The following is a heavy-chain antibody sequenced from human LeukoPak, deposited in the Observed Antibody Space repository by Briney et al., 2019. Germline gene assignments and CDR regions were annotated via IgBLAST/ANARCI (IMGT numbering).Heavy chain of an antibody. CDR2: INHSGST. CDR3: ARGRRWFRELLSRYFDY. D-gene: IGHD3-10*01. CDR1: GGSFSGYY. J-gene: IGHJ4*02. Sequence: PSETLSLTCAVYGGSFSGYYWSWIRQPPGKGLEWIGEINHSGSTNYNPSLKSRVTISVDTSKNQFSLKLSSVTAADTAVYYCARGRRWFRELLSRYFDYWGQGTLVTVSS. V-gene: IGHV4-34*01.